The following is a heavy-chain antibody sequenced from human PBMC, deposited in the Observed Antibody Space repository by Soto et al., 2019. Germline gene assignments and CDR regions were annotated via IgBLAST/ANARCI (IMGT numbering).Heavy chain of an antibody. CDR2: IYSSENT. CDR1: GGFVSSSTYS. J-gene: IGHJ6*02. CDR3: ARHRFIATHYYYYGMDV. D-gene: IGHD6-13*01. V-gene: IGHV4-39*01. Sequence: SETQPLTYTVSGGFVSSSTYSWGCIRQSTGKRLEWIGTIYSSENTYYNPSLLSRVTISVDTSKNEFSLRLSSVTAADTAVYYCARHRFIATHYYYYGMDVWGQGTTVT.